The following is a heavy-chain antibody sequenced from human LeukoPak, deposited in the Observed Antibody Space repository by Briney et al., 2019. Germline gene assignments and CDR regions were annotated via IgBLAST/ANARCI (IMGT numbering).Heavy chain of an antibody. CDR3: ARGYCSRSSCYRAFDI. Sequence: ASVKVSCKASGGTFSSYTISWVRQAPRQGLEWMGRIIPILGIANYAQKFQGRVTITADKSTSTAYMELSSLRSEDTAVYYCARGYCSRSSCYRAFDIWGQGTMVTVSS. V-gene: IGHV1-69*02. J-gene: IGHJ3*02. D-gene: IGHD2-2*02. CDR2: IIPILGIA. CDR1: GGTFSSYT.